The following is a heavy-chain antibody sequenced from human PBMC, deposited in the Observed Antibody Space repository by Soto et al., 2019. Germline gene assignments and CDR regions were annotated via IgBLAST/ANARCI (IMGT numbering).Heavy chain of an antibody. CDR2: IKQDGSEK. V-gene: IGHV3-7*03. Sequence: GGSLRLSCAASGFTFSSYWRSWVRQAPGKGLEWVANIKQDGSEKYYVDSVKGRFTISRDNAKNSLYLQMNSLRAEDTAVYYCARDKGSSWYNWCDPWGQGTLVTVSS. D-gene: IGHD6-13*01. CDR3: ARDKGSSWYNWCDP. J-gene: IGHJ5*02. CDR1: GFTFSSYW.